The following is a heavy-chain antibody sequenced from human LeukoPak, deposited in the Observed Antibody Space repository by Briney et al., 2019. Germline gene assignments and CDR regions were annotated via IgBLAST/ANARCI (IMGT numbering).Heavy chain of an antibody. D-gene: IGHD6-19*01. J-gene: IGHJ6*02. CDR3: ARLPYSSGWDYYYYGMDV. CDR2: IDPGDSDT. Sequence: GESLKTSCKGSGYSFTSYWISWVRQMPGKGREWMGIIDPGDSDTRYSPSFQGQVPISADKSISTAYLQWSSLKASDTAMYYCARLPYSSGWDYYYYGMDVWGQGTTVTVSS. CDR1: GYSFTSYW. V-gene: IGHV5-51*01.